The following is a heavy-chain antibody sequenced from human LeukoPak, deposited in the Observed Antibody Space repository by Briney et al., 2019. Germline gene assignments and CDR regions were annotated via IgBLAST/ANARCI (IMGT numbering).Heavy chain of an antibody. V-gene: IGHV3-66*02. J-gene: IGHJ4*02. D-gene: IGHD6-13*01. CDR1: GFTVSSNY. CDR3: ARDRSVAAAGIDY. CDR2: IYSGGST. Sequence: GGSLRLSXAASGFTVSSNYMSWVRQAPGKGLEWVSVIYSGGSTYYADSVKGRFTISRDNSKNTLYLQMNSLRAEDTAVYYCARDRSVAAAGIDYWGQGTLVTVSS.